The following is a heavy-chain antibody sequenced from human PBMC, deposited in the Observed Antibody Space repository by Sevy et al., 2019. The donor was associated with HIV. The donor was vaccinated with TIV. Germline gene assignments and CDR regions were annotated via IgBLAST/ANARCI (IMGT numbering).Heavy chain of an antibody. J-gene: IGHJ4*02. CDR3: ARMGDYYDSSGYYPLKF. CDR2: INPNSGGT. CDR1: GYTFTAYY. Sequence: GASVKVSCKASGYTFTAYYIHWVRQAPGQGLEWMGWINPNSGGTYFAKKFQDSVTLTTDTSVNTAYMELRSLRFDATAVYYCARMGDYYDSSGYYPLKFWGQGTLVTVSS. V-gene: IGHV1-2*02. D-gene: IGHD3-22*01.